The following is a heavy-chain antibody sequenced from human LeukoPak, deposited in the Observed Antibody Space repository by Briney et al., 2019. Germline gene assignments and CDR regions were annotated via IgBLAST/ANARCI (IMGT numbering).Heavy chain of an antibody. CDR1: GYTFTGYY. CDR2: INPNSGGT. CDR3: ARHYDILTGEYYYGMDV. J-gene: IGHJ6*02. D-gene: IGHD3-9*01. V-gene: IGHV1-2*02. Sequence: ASVTVSCKASGYTFTGYYMHWVRQAPGQGLEWMGWINPNSGGTNYAQTFKGRVAMTRDTSISTAYMELSRLRSDDTAVYYCARHYDILTGEYYYGMDVWGQGATVTVSS.